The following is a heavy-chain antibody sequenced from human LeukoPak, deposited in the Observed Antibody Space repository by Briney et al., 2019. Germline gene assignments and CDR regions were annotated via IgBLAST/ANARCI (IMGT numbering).Heavy chain of an antibody. J-gene: IGHJ4*02. CDR3: ARTTAAGTYYFDY. V-gene: IGHV4-59*01. CDR2: IDHSGSS. CDR1: GASISSSY. D-gene: IGHD6-13*01. Sequence: SETLSLTCPVSGASISSSYWSWIRQPPGKGLEWIGYIDHSGSSDYNPSLKSRVTMSVDTSKNQFSLKVSSVTAADTAVYYCARTTAAGTYYFDYWGQGTLVTVSS.